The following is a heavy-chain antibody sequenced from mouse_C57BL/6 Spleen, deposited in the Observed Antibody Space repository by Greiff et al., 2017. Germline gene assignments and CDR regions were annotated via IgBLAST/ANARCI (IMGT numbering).Heavy chain of an antibody. J-gene: IGHJ1*03. CDR3: ARSITTVVGYWYFDV. V-gene: IGHV2-2*01. Sequence: QVQLQQSGPGLVQPSQSLSITCTVSGFSLTSYGVHWVRQSPGKGLEWLGVVWSGGSTDYNAAFISRLSISKDNSKSQVFFKMNSLQADDTAIYYCARSITTVVGYWYFDVWGTGTTVTVSS. D-gene: IGHD1-1*01. CDR1: GFSLTSYG. CDR2: VWSGGST.